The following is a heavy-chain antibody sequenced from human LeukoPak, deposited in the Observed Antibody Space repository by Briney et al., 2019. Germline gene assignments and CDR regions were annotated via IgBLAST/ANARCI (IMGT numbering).Heavy chain of an antibody. J-gene: IGHJ6*02. Sequence: SETLSLTCTVSGGSISSYYWSWIRQPPGKGLEGIGYIYNSGSTNYNPSLKSRVTISVDTSKNQVSLKLSSVTAADTALYYCARFQGSSSWDYYYGLDVWGQGTTVTVSS. V-gene: IGHV4-59*01. D-gene: IGHD2-2*01. CDR2: IYNSGST. CDR1: GGSISSYY. CDR3: ARFQGSSSWDYYYGLDV.